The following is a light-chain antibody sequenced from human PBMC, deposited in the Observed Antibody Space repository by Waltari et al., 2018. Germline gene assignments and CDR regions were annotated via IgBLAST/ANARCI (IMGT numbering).Light chain of an antibody. CDR1: TGAVSSRHS. Sequence: QAVVTQEPSLTVSPGGTVTLTCGSSTGAVSSRHSPYWFQQKPGQAPRTLIYDTSNKHSWTPARFSGSLLGGKVALTLSGAQPEDEAEYYCLLFYSGARVFGGGTKLTVL. J-gene: IGLJ2*01. V-gene: IGLV7-46*01. CDR3: LLFYSGARV. CDR2: DTS.